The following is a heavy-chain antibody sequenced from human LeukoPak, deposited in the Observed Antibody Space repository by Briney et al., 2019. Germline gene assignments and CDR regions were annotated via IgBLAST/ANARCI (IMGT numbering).Heavy chain of an antibody. V-gene: IGHV3-23*01. J-gene: IGHJ6*02. CDR3: ARDAVVPAGDEDPTRNMDV. CDR2: ISGSGGST. CDR1: GFTFSSYA. Sequence: GGSLRLSCAASGFTFSSYAMSWVRQAPGKGLEWVSAISGSGGSTYYADSVKGRFTISRDNSKNTLYLQMNSLRAEDTAVYYCARDAVVPAGDEDPTRNMDVWGQGTTVTVSS. D-gene: IGHD2-2*01.